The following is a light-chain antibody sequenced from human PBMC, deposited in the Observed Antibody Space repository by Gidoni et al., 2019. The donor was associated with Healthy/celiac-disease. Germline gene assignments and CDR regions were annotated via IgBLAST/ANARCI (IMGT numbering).Light chain of an antibody. CDR2: DAS. CDR3: QQYDNHPYT. J-gene: IGKJ2*01. Sequence: DIQITQSPSSLSASVGDRVTLTCPASQDISNYLYWYQQKPGKAPKLLIYDASNLETGVPSRFSGSGSGTDFTFTISSLQPEDIATYYCQQYDNHPYTFXXXTKLEIK. V-gene: IGKV1-33*01. CDR1: QDISNY.